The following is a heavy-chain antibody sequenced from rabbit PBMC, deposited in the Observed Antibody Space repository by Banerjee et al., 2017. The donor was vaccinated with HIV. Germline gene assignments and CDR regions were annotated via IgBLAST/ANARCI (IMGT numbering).Heavy chain of an antibody. V-gene: IGHV1S45*01. CDR1: GFDLSGYYY. J-gene: IGHJ4*01. Sequence: QQQLVESGGGLVQPGGSLKLTCKASGFDLSGYYYMCWVRQAPGKGLEWIGCINSSSRNVVYASWATGRFTISKTSSTTVTLQMTSLTAADTATYFCARDLGGVIGWNFNLWGPGTLVTVS. CDR2: INSSSRNV. CDR3: ARDLGGVIGWNFNL. D-gene: IGHD1-1*01.